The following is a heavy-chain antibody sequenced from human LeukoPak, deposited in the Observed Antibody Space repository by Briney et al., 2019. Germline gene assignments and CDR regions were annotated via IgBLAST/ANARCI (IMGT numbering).Heavy chain of an antibody. D-gene: IGHD2-15*01. CDR1: GYSFTSYW. Sequence: GESLKISCKGFGYSFTSYWIGWVRQMPGKGLEWMGIIYPGDSDTRYSPSFQGQVTISADKSINTAYLQWSSLKASDTAMYYCARQVVSRTNWFDPWGQGTLVTVSS. CDR2: IYPGDSDT. V-gene: IGHV5-51*01. J-gene: IGHJ5*02. CDR3: ARQVVSRTNWFDP.